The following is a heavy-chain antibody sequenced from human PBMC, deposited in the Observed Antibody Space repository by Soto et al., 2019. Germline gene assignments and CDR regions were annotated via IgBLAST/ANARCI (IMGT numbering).Heavy chain of an antibody. CDR3: ARDTYYYDSSDHFSADAFDI. D-gene: IGHD3-22*01. CDR2: ISNDGSST. CDR1: GFTSSSYW. J-gene: IGHJ3*02. V-gene: IGHV3-74*01. Sequence: EVQLVESGGGLVQPGGSLRLSCAASGFTSSSYWIHWVRQAPGKGLVWVSRISNDGSSTNYADSVKGRFTISRDNAKNTVYLQMNNLRAEDTAVYYCARDTYYYDSSDHFSADAFDIWGQGTMVTVSS.